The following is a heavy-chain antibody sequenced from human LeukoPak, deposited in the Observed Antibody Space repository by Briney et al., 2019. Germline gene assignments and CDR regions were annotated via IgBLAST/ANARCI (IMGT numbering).Heavy chain of an antibody. CDR3: AREPAGVRSGSYYRHFDY. D-gene: IGHD3-10*01. CDR1: GGSISSYY. Sequence: SETLSLTCTVSGGSISSYYWGWIRQPPGKGLEWIGSIYHSGSTYYNPSLKSRVTISVDTSKNQFSLKLSSVTAADTAVYYCAREPAGVRSGSYYRHFDYWGQGTLVTVSS. J-gene: IGHJ4*02. CDR2: IYHSGST. V-gene: IGHV4-38-2*02.